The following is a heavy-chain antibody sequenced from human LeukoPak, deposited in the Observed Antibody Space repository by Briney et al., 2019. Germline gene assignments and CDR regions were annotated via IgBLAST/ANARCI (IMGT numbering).Heavy chain of an antibody. CDR3: ARRIRISGSYQLDL. CDR1: GYSFTNYW. Sequence: GESLKISCKSSGYSFTNYWIGWVRQMPGKGLEWMGIIYPGDSDTRYSPFFQGQVTISADKSISTAYLQWSSLKASDTAMYYCARRIRISGSYQLDLWGRGTLVTVSS. J-gene: IGHJ2*01. CDR2: IYPGDSDT. D-gene: IGHD1-26*01. V-gene: IGHV5-51*01.